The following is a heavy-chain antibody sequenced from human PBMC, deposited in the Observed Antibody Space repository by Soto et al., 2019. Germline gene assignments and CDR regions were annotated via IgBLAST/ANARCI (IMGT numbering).Heavy chain of an antibody. D-gene: IGHD2-21*02. CDR2: ISGSGGST. Sequence: GGSLRLSCAASGFTFSSYAMSWVRQAPGKGLEWVSAISGSGGSTYYADSVKGRFTISRDNSKNTLYLQMNSLRAEDTAVYFCARTPLVVTNHFDYWGQGTLVTVSS. CDR1: GFTFSSYA. J-gene: IGHJ4*02. CDR3: ARTPLVVTNHFDY. V-gene: IGHV3-23*01.